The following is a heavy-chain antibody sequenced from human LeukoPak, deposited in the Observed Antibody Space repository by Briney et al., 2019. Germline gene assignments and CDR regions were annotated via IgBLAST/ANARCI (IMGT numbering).Heavy chain of an antibody. Sequence: LSLTCTVSGYSISSGYYWGWIRQAPGKGLEWVSYISSSGSTIYYADSVKGRFTISRDNAKNSLYLQMNSLRAEDTAVYYCARAGIVGASGYFGYWGQGTLVTVSS. V-gene: IGHV3-11*04. CDR1: GYSISSGYY. J-gene: IGHJ4*02. CDR2: ISSSGSTI. CDR3: ARAGIVGASGYFGY. D-gene: IGHD1-26*01.